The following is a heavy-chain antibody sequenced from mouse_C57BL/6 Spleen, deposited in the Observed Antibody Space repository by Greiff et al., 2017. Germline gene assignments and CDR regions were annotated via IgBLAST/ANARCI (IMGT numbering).Heavy chain of an antibody. D-gene: IGHD1-1*01. J-gene: IGHJ1*03. CDR1: GYTFTSYW. V-gene: IGHV1-72*01. CDR3: AREDYDGSSYYWYFDV. CDR2: IDPNSGGT. Sequence: QVQLQQPGAELVKPGASVKLSCKASGYTFTSYWMHWVKQRPGRGLEWIGRIDPNSGGTKYNEKFKSKATLTVDKPSSTADMQLSSLTSEDSAVYYCAREDYDGSSYYWYFDVWGTGTTVTVSA.